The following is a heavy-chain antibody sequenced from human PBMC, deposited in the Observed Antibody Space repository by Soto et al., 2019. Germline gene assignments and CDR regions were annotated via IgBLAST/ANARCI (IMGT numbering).Heavy chain of an antibody. V-gene: IGHV3-66*01. J-gene: IGHJ4*02. CDR2: IYSGGST. D-gene: IGHD3-10*01. CDR3: AMGRLWFGEYHFDY. CDR1: GFTVSSNY. Sequence: EVQLVESGGGLVQPGGSLRLSCAASGFTVSSNYMSWVRQAPGKGLEWVSVIYSGGSTYYADSVKGRFTISRDNSKNTLYLQMNSLRAEDTAVYYCAMGRLWFGEYHFDYWGQGTLVTVSS.